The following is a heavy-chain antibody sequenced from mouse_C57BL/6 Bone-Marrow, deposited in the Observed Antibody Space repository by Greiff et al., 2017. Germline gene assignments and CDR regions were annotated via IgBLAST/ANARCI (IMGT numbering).Heavy chain of an antibody. CDR1: GYTFTDYY. Sequence: EVQLVESGPVLVKPGASVKMSCKASGYTFTDYYMNWVKQSHGKSLEWIGVINPYNGGTSYKQKFQGKATLTVDKSSSTAYMELNSLTSDDSAVYYCARDIYYGYHYYAMDYWGQGTSVTVSS. CDR3: ARDIYYGYHYYAMDY. V-gene: IGHV1-19*01. D-gene: IGHD2-2*01. J-gene: IGHJ4*01. CDR2: INPYNGGT.